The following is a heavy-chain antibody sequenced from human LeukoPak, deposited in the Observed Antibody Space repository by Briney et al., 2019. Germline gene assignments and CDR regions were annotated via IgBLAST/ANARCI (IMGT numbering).Heavy chain of an antibody. CDR2: IDHSGNT. D-gene: IGHD4-17*01. J-gene: IGHJ6*03. Sequence: SETLSLTCAVYGGSFSGFFWSWIRQPPGKGLEWIGEIDHSGNTNYNPSLRSRVTISVDTSKNQFSLKVNSLTAADTAVYYCARKGPLRDGIPFMDVWGEGTTVTVSS. CDR3: ARKGPLRDGIPFMDV. V-gene: IGHV4-34*01. CDR1: GGSFSGFF.